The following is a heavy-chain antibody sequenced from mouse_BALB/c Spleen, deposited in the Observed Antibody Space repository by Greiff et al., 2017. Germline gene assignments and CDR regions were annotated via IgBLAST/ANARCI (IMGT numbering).Heavy chain of an antibody. Sequence: EVKLEESGGGLVKPGGSLKLSCAASGFTFSSYAMSWVRQTPEKRLEWVASISSGGSTYYPDSVKGRFTISRDNARNILYLQMSSLRSEDTAMYYCAREGRRYAMDYWGQGTSVTVSS. CDR2: ISSGGST. D-gene: IGHD2-12*01. CDR1: GFTFSSYA. V-gene: IGHV5-6-5*01. J-gene: IGHJ4*01. CDR3: AREGRRYAMDY.